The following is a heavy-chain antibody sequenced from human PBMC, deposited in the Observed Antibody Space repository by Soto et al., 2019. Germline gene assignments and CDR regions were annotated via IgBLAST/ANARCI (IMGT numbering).Heavy chain of an antibody. Sequence: GGSLRLSCAASGFTFSSYAMSWVRQAPGKGLEWVSAISGSGGSTYYADSVKGRFTISRDNSKNTLYLQMNSLRAEDTAVYYCAKDRALYCSVGSCYPGGLSFDYWGQGTLVTVSS. CDR2: ISGSGGST. CDR3: AKDRALYCSVGSCYPGGLSFDY. CDR1: GFTFSSYA. V-gene: IGHV3-23*01. D-gene: IGHD2-15*01. J-gene: IGHJ4*02.